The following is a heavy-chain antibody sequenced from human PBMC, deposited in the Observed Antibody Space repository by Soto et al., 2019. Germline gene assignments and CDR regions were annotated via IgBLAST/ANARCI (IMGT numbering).Heavy chain of an antibody. V-gene: IGHV1-69*08. Sequence: QDQLVQSGAEVKKPGSSVKVSCKAFGGPFSSHTFSWVRQAPGQGLEWMGRIIPALGTTTYAQKFQGRVTSTEDESVTTVYMELNSLRTEDTAVYYCARPDFGDYWYFDLWGRGTLVTVSS. J-gene: IGHJ2*01. CDR1: GGPFSSHT. CDR2: IIPALGTT. CDR3: ARPDFGDYWYFDL. D-gene: IGHD4-17*01.